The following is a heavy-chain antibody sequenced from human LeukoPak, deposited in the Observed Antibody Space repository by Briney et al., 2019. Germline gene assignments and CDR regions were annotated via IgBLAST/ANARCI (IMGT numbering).Heavy chain of an antibody. CDR2: ISGSGTST. Sequence: GGSLRLSCAASGFTFRSCAMSWVRQAPGKGLEWVSAISGSGTSTYYADSVKGRFTISRDNSKNTLSLQMNSLRAEDTAVYYCAKNGAPTSYSGMDVWGQGTTVTVSS. J-gene: IGHJ6*02. V-gene: IGHV3-23*01. CDR1: GFTFRSCA. D-gene: IGHD2-8*01. CDR3: AKNGAPTSYSGMDV.